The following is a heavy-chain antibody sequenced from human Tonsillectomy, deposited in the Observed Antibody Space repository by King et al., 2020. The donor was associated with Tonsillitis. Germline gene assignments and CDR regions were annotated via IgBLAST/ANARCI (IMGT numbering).Heavy chain of an antibody. D-gene: IGHD6-25*01. CDR3: ARDDDSQSRLGAFDI. CDR2: IYYSGST. V-gene: IGHV4-31*03. Sequence: VQLQESGPGLVKPSQTLSLTCTVSGGSISSGGYYWSWIRQHPGKGLEWIGYIYYSGSTYYNPSLESRVTISVDTSKNQFSLKLSSVTAADTAVYYCARDDDSQSRLGAFDIWGQGTMVTVSS. J-gene: IGHJ3*02. CDR1: GGSISSGGYY.